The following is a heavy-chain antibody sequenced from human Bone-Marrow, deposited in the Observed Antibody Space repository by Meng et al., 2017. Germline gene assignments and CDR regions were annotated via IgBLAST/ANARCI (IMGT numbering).Heavy chain of an antibody. D-gene: IGHD2-2*01. Sequence: SETLSPTCTVSAGSISSGSYYWGWIRQPPGKGLEWIGRIYYSGSTYYHPSLKSRVTISVDTSKNQFSLKLSSVTAADTAVYYCARGNCSSTSCYRKWFDPWGQGTLVTVSS. CDR3: ARGNCSSTSCYRKWFDP. CDR1: AGSISSGSYY. J-gene: IGHJ5*02. V-gene: IGHV4-39*07. CDR2: IYYSGST.